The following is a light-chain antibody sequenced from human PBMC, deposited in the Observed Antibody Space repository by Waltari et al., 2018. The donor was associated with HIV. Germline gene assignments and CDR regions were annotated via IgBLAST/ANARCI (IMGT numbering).Light chain of an antibody. J-gene: IGLJ3*02. CDR2: EVS. CDR1: SSGIGGSTY. CDR3: SSFAGSNNLGV. V-gene: IGLV2-8*01. Sequence: QCALTQPPSASGSHGQSVTISCTGTSSGIGGSTYGSWYQQHPGKAPKLIIYEVSKRPSGVPDRFSGSKAGTTASLTVSGLQAEDEADYYCSSFAGSNNLGVFGGGTKLTVL.